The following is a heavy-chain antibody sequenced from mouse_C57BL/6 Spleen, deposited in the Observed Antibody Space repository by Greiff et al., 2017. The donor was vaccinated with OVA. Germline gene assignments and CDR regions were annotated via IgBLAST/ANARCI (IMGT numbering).Heavy chain of an antibody. CDR3: ARVDYAEAMDY. V-gene: IGHV3-6*01. D-gene: IGHD2-4*01. CDR1: GYSITSGYY. CDR2: ISYDGSN. J-gene: IGHJ4*01. Sequence: EVKLLESGPGLVKPSQSLSLTCSVTGYSITSGYYWNWIRQFPGNKLEWMGYISYDGSNNYNPSLKNRISITRDTSKNQFFLKLNSVTTEDTATYYCARVDYAEAMDYWGQGTSVTVSS.